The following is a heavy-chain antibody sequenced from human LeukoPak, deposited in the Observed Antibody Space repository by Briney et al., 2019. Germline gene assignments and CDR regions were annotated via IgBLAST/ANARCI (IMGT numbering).Heavy chain of an antibody. CDR3: ARGTSYGSGSYYNVSFAANFDY. CDR2: ISYSGST. V-gene: IGHV4-39*07. J-gene: IGHJ4*02. D-gene: IGHD3-10*01. Sequence: SETLSLTCTVSGGSISSSSYYWGWIRQPPGKGLEWIQSISYSGSTYYNPSLKSRVTISVDTSKNQFSLKLSSVTAADTAVYYCARGTSYGSGSYYNVSFAANFDYWGQGTLVTVSS. CDR1: GGSISSSSYY.